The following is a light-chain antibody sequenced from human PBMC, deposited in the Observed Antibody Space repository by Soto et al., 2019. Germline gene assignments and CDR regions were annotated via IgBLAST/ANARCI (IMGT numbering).Light chain of an antibody. V-gene: IGLV2-14*03. CDR2: DVS. J-gene: IGLJ1*01. CDR3: SSFKV. CDR1: SSDVGGYNY. Sequence: TQPASVSWAPGTAVTLSFTGTSSDVGGYNYVSWYQQHPGKAPKLMIYDVSNRPSGVSNRFSGSKSGNTASLTISGLQAEDEADYYCSSFKVFGTGTKVTVL.